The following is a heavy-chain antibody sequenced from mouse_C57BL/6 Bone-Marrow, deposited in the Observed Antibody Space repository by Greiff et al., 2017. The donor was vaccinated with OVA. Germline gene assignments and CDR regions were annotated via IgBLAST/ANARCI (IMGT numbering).Heavy chain of an antibody. D-gene: IGHD1-1*01. CDR1: GYTFTSYW. CDR2: IDPSDSYT. J-gene: IGHJ1*03. Sequence: QVQLQQPGAELVMPGASVKLSCKASGYTFTSYWMHWVKQRPGQGLEWIGEIDPSDSYTNYNQKFKGKSTLTVDQSSSTAYMQLSSLTSEDSAVYYCAKDYGSSDWYFDVWGTGTTVTVSS. CDR3: AKDYGSSDWYFDV. V-gene: IGHV1-69*01.